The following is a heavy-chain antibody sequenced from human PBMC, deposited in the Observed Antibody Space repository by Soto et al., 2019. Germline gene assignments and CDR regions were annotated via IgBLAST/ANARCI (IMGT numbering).Heavy chain of an antibody. Sequence: QVQLQESGPGLVKPSETLSLTCTLSGGSISTYYWSWIRQPPRKGLEWIGYVYDRATTSYNPSLKTRVTISADTSKNQFSLNLRSVTAADTAVYFCARIRSVFSGGRNDYWCQGILVTVSS. CDR2: VYDRATT. J-gene: IGHJ4*02. V-gene: IGHV4-59*08. D-gene: IGHD2-15*01. CDR3: ARIRSVFSGGRNDY. CDR1: GGSISTYY.